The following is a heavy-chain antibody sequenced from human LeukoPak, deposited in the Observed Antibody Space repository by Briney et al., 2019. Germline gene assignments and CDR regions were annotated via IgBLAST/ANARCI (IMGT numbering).Heavy chain of an antibody. Sequence: GGSLRLSCAASGFTFRSYGMHWVRHAPGKGLEWVAFIRSDESYKYYADSVKGRFTISRDNSKNTLYLQMNSLRAEDTAMYYCAKDSNWAFDYWGQGTLVTVSS. J-gene: IGHJ4*02. V-gene: IGHV3-30*02. CDR2: IRSDESYK. CDR3: AKDSNWAFDY. D-gene: IGHD7-27*01. CDR1: GFTFRSYG.